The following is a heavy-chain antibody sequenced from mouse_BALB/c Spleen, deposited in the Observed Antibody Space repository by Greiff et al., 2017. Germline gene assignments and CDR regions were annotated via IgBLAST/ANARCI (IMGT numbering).Heavy chain of an antibody. D-gene: IGHD2-14*01. CDR3: ARRSYRYDDWYFDV. CDR1: GFTFSSYY. V-gene: IGHV5-6-2*01. Sequence: EVMLVESGGGLVKLGGSLKLSCAASGFTFSSYYMSWVRQTPEKRLELVAAINSNGGSTYYPDTVKGRFTISRDNAKNTLYLQMSSLKSEDTALYYCARRSYRYDDWYFDVWGAGTTVTVSS. J-gene: IGHJ1*01. CDR2: INSNGGST.